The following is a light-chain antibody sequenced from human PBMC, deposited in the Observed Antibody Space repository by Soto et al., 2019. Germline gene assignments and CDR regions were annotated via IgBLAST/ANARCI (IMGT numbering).Light chain of an antibody. CDR3: QHYNSYSEA. Sequence: IRLTQSPSSLSASVVDRVTITCRASQSISSWLAWYQQKPGKAPKLLIYKASSLESGVPSRFSGSGSGAEFTLTISSLQPDDFATYYCQHYNSYSEAFGQGTKVDIK. V-gene: IGKV1-5*03. J-gene: IGKJ1*01. CDR1: QSISSW. CDR2: KAS.